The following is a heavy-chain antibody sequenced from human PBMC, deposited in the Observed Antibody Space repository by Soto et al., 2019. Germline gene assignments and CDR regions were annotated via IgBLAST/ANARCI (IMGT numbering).Heavy chain of an antibody. J-gene: IGHJ4*02. CDR2: INHSGST. Sequence: SETLSLTCAVYGGSFSGYYWSWIRQPPGKGLEWIGEINHSGSTNYNPSLKSRVTISVDTSKNQFSLKLSSVTAADTAVYYCARGLRSGHDYKARDFDYWGQGTLVTVSS. CDR1: GGSFSGYY. D-gene: IGHD4-4*01. V-gene: IGHV4-34*01. CDR3: ARGLRSGHDYKARDFDY.